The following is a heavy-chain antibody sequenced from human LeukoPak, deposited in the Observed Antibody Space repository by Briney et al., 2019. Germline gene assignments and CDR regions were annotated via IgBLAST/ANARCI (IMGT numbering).Heavy chain of an antibody. CDR1: GGFFSGYA. V-gene: IGHV1-69*10. J-gene: IGHJ4*02. Sequence: SVKVSCKASGGFFSGYAMSWLRQAPGQGLEWLGGVIPIYYITKYAQKFQGRVTITADKSTSTAYMELSSLRSEDTAVYYCARDHTAMVTAYYFDYWGQGTLVTVSS. D-gene: IGHD5-18*01. CDR2: VIPIYYIT. CDR3: ARDHTAMVTAYYFDY.